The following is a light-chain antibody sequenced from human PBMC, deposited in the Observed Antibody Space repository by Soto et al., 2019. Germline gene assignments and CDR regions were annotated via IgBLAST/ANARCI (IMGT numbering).Light chain of an antibody. CDR3: SSYTSSSTLLVV. J-gene: IGLJ2*01. CDR1: SSDVGGYNY. CDR2: DVS. Sequence: QSALTQPASVSGSPGQSITISCTGTSSDVGGYNYVSWYQQHPGKAPKLMIYDVSNRPSGVSNRFSGSKSGNTASLTISGLQAEDEAAYHCSSYTSSSTLLVVFGGGTKLTVL. V-gene: IGLV2-14*01.